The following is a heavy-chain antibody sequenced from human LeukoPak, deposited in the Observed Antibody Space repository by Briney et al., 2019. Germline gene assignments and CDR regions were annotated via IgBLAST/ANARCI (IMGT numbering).Heavy chain of an antibody. CDR2: INPNSGGT. J-gene: IGHJ6*02. CDR1: GYTFTGYY. CDR3: ARDPGQWLVPDYYYYGMDV. D-gene: IGHD6-19*01. Sequence: ASVKVSCKASGYTFTGYYMHCVRQAPGQGLEWMGWINPNSGGTNYAQKFQGRVTMTRDTSISTAYMELSRLRPDDTAVYYCARDPGQWLVPDYYYYGMDVWGQGTTVTVSS. V-gene: IGHV1-2*02.